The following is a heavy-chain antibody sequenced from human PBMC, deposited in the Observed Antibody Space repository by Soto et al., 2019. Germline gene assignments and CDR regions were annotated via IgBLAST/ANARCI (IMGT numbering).Heavy chain of an antibody. CDR1: GGTCGDLG. D-gene: IGHD1-26*01. V-gene: IGHV3-74*01. Sequence: LSNAAAGGTCGDLGRRCVRKNKGKGLVWVSHIDNDGISTTYADSVKGRFTISRDNAKNTLYLQMNSLRAEDTAVYYCVRDDFGLGIDYWGLGTLVTAPQ. CDR3: VRDDFGLGIDY. CDR2: IDNDGIST. J-gene: IGHJ4*02.